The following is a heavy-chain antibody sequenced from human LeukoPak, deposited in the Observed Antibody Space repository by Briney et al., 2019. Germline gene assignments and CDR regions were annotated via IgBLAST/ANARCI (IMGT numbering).Heavy chain of an antibody. CDR1: GFTFSDYG. J-gene: IGHJ4*02. CDR2: ISSSSTTI. V-gene: IGHV3-48*02. CDR3: ARRNWGDFDY. D-gene: IGHD7-27*01. Sequence: GGSLRLPCAASGFTFSDYGMNWVRQAPGKGLEWVSYISSSSTTIHYADSVKGRFTISRDNAKNSLYLQMHSLRDEDTAVYYCARRNWGDFDYWGQGTLVTVSS.